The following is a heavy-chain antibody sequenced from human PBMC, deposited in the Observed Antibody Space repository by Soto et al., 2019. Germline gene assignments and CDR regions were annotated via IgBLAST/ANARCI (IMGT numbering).Heavy chain of an antibody. CDR3: ARWLQFYGMDV. V-gene: IGHV4-31*03. CDR2: IYYSGST. D-gene: IGHD5-12*01. J-gene: IGHJ6*02. CDR1: GGSISSGGYY. Sequence: SETLSLTCTVSGGSISSGGYYWSWIRQHPGKGLEWIGYIYYSGSTYYNPSLRSRVTISVDTSKNQFSLELSSVTAADTAVYYCARWLQFYGMDVWGQGTTVTVSS.